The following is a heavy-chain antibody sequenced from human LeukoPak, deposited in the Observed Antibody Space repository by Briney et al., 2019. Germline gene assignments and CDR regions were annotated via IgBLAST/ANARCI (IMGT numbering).Heavy chain of an antibody. Sequence: GGSLRLSCAASGLTFSTYAMSWVRQAPGKGLEWVSAICGSDGSRYYADSVKGRFTISRDNSKNTLYLQMNSLRGEDTAVYYCAKGGSPSCYSSSGYWGQGTLVTVSS. V-gene: IGHV3-23*01. CDR3: AKGGSPSCYSSSGY. D-gene: IGHD2-2*01. CDR1: GLTFSTYA. CDR2: ICGSDGSR. J-gene: IGHJ4*02.